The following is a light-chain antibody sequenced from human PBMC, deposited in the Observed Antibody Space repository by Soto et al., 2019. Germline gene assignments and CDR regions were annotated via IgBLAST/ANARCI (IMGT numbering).Light chain of an antibody. CDR3: QSYDSDFVV. Sequence: NFMLTQPHSVSESPGQTLSISCTRSSGSIANNYVQWYQHRPGSAPATVIYENNQRLSGVPDRFSGSTDGSSNSASLTISGLQTEDEADYYCQSYDSDFVVFGGGTKLTVL. CDR2: ENN. V-gene: IGLV6-57*04. CDR1: SGSIANNY. J-gene: IGLJ2*01.